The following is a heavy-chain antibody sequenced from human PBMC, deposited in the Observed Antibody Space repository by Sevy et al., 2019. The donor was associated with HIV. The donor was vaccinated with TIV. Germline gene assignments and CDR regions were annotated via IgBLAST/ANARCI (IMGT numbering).Heavy chain of an antibody. CDR2: FDPEDGET. D-gene: IGHD3-22*01. Sequence: ASVKVSCKVSGYTLTKLSMHWVRQAPGKGLEWMGTFDPEDGETIYSQKFQGRVTMTEDTSTDTAYMELSSLRSEDTAVYYCATTKDYYENSAEPFDYWGQGTLVTVSS. CDR1: GYTLTKLS. CDR3: ATTKDYYENSAEPFDY. J-gene: IGHJ4*02. V-gene: IGHV1-24*01.